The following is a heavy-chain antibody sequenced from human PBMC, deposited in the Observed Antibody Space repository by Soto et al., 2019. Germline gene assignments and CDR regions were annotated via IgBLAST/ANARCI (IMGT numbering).Heavy chain of an antibody. Sequence: GASVKVSCKASGYTFTGYYMHWVRQAPGQGLKWMGWINPNSGGTNYAQKFQGWVTMTRDTSISTAYMELSRLRSDDTAVYYCARATKYNWFTDAFDIWGQGTMVTV. CDR1: GYTFTGYY. CDR3: ARATKYNWFTDAFDI. V-gene: IGHV1-2*04. D-gene: IGHD1-20*01. J-gene: IGHJ3*02. CDR2: INPNSGGT.